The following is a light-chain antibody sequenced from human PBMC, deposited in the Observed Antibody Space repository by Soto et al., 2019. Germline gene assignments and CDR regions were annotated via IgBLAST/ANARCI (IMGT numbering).Light chain of an antibody. CDR1: QSVNNN. CDR3: QQYNNWPRT. CDR2: GAS. V-gene: IGKV3-15*01. J-gene: IGKJ2*01. Sequence: EIVMTQSPSTLSPSPGERATLSCRASQSVNNNVAWYQQKPGQAPRLLIYGASTRAAGIPARVSGTRSGTEFTLTISSLQSEDFAVYYCQQYNNWPRTFGQGTKVDIK.